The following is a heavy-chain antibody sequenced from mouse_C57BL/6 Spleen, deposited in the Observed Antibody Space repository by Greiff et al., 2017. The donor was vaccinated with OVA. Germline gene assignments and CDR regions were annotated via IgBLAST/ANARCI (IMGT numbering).Heavy chain of an antibody. CDR2: ISRGSSTT. V-gene: IGHV5-17*01. CDR1: GFTFTDYG. CDR3: ARWVDGSSWYFGV. J-gene: IGHJ1*03. D-gene: IGHD1-1*01. Sequence: VHVKQSGAGLVKPGGSLTLSCAASGFTFTDYGMHWVRQAPEKGLEWVAYISRGSSTTYYADTVKGRSTLSRDNAKNTLFLQMTSLRSEDSAMYYSARWVDGSSWYFGVGGTGTTVTVAS.